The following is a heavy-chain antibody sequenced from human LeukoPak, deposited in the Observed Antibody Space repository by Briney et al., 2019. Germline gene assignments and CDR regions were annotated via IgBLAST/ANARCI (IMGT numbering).Heavy chain of an antibody. CDR2: TYPADSDT. Sequence: GESLKISCKGSGYSFTSYWIAWVRQMPGKGLEWMGITYPADSDTKYSPSFQGQVTISADKSISTAYLQWSSLKASDTAMYYCARQEATTIFGVANYYHGMDVWGQGTTVTVSS. J-gene: IGHJ6*02. D-gene: IGHD3-3*01. V-gene: IGHV5-51*01. CDR3: ARQEATTIFGVANYYHGMDV. CDR1: GYSFTSYW.